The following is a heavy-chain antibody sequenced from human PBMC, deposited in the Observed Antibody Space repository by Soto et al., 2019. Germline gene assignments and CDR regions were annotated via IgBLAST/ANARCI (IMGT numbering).Heavy chain of an antibody. D-gene: IGHD3-10*02. Sequence: QVQLQESGPGLVKPSETLSLTCTVSGGSISSYYWSWIRQPPGKGLEWIGFIFYSGSTSYNPSLKSRVTSSIDTSEYQFSLKLNSVTAADTDVYYCASMIGDPVLSFDSWGQGTLVAVSS. CDR1: GGSISSYY. J-gene: IGHJ5*01. CDR2: IFYSGST. V-gene: IGHV4-59*01. CDR3: ASMIGDPVLSFDS.